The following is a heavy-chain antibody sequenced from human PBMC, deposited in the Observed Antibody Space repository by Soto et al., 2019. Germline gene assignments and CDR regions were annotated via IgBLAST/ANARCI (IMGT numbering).Heavy chain of an antibody. CDR1: GDSITSRGSS. CDR2: IYSSGST. D-gene: IGHD1-26*01. CDR3: AKERLRYYSNSLHAFES. Sequence: SETLSLTCAVSGDSITSRGSSWAWIRQPPGKGLEWIGRIYSSGSTNYNPSLRSRVTISLDTSMNYFSLRLSSVTAADTALYYCAKERLRYYSNSLHAFESWGQGTLVTVSS. J-gene: IGHJ5*01. V-gene: IGHV4-61*03.